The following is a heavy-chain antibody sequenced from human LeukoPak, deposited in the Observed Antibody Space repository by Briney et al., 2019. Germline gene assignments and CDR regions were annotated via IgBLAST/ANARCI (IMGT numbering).Heavy chain of an antibody. J-gene: IGHJ4*02. CDR3: ARSVAGYFDY. V-gene: IGHV4-34*01. CDR1: GGTFSSYY. Sequence: SETLSLTCAVYGGTFSSYYWSWLRQPPGKGLEWIGEISRSGSTNYKPSLESRDTISVDTSKNHFSLKLSSVTAADTAVYYCARSVAGYFDYWGQGTLVTVSS. D-gene: IGHD6-19*01. CDR2: ISRSGST.